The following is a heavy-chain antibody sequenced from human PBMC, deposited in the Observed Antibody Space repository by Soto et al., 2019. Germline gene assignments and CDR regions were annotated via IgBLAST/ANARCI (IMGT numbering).Heavy chain of an antibody. CDR2: ISSSSFYI. CDR3: AREFWSGSYTSNYGMDV. V-gene: IGHV3-11*06. J-gene: IGHJ6*02. CDR1: GFTFSDYY. Sequence: GGSLRLSCAASGFTFSDYYMSWVRQAPGKGLEWISYISSSSFYINYADSVKGRFTVSRDNVKNSLYLQMNSLRAEDTAVYYCAREFWSGSYTSNYGMDVWGQGTTVTGSS. D-gene: IGHD3-3*01.